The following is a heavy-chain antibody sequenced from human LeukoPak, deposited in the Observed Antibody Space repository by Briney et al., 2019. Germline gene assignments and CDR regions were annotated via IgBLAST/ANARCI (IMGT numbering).Heavy chain of an antibody. V-gene: IGHV2-70*11. CDR3: ARFYSSSGYIDY. CDR1: GFSLSTSGMC. D-gene: IGHD6-6*01. CDR2: IDWDDDK. Sequence: SGPTLVNPTQTLTLTCAFSGFSLSTSGMCVSWIRQPPGKALEWLARIDWDDDKYYTTSLKTRLTISKDTSKNQVVLTMTNMDPVDTATYYCARFYSSSGYIDYWGQGTLVTVSS. J-gene: IGHJ4*02.